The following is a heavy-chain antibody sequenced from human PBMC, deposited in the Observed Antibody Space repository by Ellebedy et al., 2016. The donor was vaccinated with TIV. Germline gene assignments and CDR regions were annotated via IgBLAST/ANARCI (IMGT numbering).Heavy chain of an antibody. CDR3: ATFRNLDGFDI. CDR1: GYAISSGYY. J-gene: IGHJ3*02. CDR2: IYHSGST. V-gene: IGHV4-38-2*02. Sequence: LETLSLTCSVPGYAISSGYYWGWIRQPPGKGLEWIGSIYHSGSTYYNPSLKRRVTISIDTSKNQFSLKLSSVTAADTAVYYCATFRNLDGFDIWGQGTMVTVSS.